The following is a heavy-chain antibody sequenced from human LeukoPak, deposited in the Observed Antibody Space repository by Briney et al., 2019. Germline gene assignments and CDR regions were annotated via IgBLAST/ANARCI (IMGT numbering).Heavy chain of an antibody. CDR2: ISVYNVNT. CDR1: GYTFTDYG. J-gene: IGHJ4*02. Sequence: ASVKVSCKTSGYTFTDYGISWVRQAPGQGLEWMGWISVYNVNTNYAQKFRGRVTMTRDTSTNTVYMELTSLTSDDTAVYFCARDEIFGVGTHFDYWGQGTLVIVSS. CDR3: ARDEIFGVGTHFDY. D-gene: IGHD3-3*01. V-gene: IGHV1-18*01.